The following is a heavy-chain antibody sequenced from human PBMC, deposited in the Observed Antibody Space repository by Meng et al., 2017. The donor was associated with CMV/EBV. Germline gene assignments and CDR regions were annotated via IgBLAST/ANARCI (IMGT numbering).Heavy chain of an antibody. CDR3: ARELEPSYGMDV. V-gene: IGHV4-59*01. CDR2: IYYSGST. D-gene: IGHD1-1*01. J-gene: IGHJ6*02. CDR1: GGSISSYY. Sequence: SETLSLTCTVPGGSISSYYWSWIRQPPGKGLEWIGYIYYSGSTNYNPSLKSRVTISVDTSKNQFSLKLSSVTAADTAVYYCARELEPSYGMDVWGQGTTVTVSS.